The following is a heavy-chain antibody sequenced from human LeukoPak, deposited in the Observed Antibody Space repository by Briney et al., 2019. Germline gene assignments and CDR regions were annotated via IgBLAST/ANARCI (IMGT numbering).Heavy chain of an antibody. J-gene: IGHJ3*01. CDR3: AKKWFGGFFVL. Sequence: GGSLRLSCAASGFNFYSYDMTWVRQAPGKGLGWVSSLSGGGEASYYADSAKGRFTISRDNANDTSYLQMNRLRVNDTAVYYCAKKWFGGFFVLWGRGTKVTVSS. CDR1: GFNFYSYD. V-gene: IGHV3-23*01. D-gene: IGHD3-16*01. CDR2: LSGGGEAS.